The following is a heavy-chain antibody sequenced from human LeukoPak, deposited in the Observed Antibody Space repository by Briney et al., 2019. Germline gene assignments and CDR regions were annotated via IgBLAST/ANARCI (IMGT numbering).Heavy chain of an antibody. J-gene: IGHJ4*02. D-gene: IGHD1-1*01. Sequence: GESLKISCKGSGYSFTYYWIGWVRQMPGKGLEWMGIIYPGDSDTRYRPSFQGQVTISVDKSISTAYLQWSSLKASDAAMYYCARRDGNSKYYFDYWGQGTLVTVSS. CDR3: ARRDGNSKYYFDY. CDR2: IYPGDSDT. V-gene: IGHV5-51*01. CDR1: GYSFTYYW.